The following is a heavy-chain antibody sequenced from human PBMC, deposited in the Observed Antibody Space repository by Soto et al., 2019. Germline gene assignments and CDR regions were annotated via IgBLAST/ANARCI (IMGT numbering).Heavy chain of an antibody. J-gene: IGHJ6*02. CDR2: ISWNSGSI. CDR3: ANDIGVVVIPLTLRLHYYCYGMDV. Sequence: EVQLVESGGGLVQPGRSLRLSCATSGFTFDDYAMHWVRQAPGKGLEWVSGISWNSGSIGYADSVKGRFTISRDNAKNSLYLQMNSLRAEDTALYYCANDIGVVVIPLTLRLHYYCYGMDVWVQGTTVTVSS. D-gene: IGHD2-21*01. V-gene: IGHV3-9*01. CDR1: GFTFDDYA.